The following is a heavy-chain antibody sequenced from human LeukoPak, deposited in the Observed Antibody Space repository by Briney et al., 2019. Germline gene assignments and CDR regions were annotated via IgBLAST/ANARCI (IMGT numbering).Heavy chain of an antibody. CDR2: ISGSGGST. Sequence: GGSLRLSCAASGFTFSSYAMSWVRQAPGKGLEWVSAISGSGGSTYYADSVKGRFTISRDNSKNTLYLRMNSLRAEDTAVYYCAKPTSADSSGYYLLFDYWGQGTLVTVSS. V-gene: IGHV3-23*01. D-gene: IGHD3-22*01. CDR1: GFTFSSYA. CDR3: AKPTSADSSGYYLLFDY. J-gene: IGHJ4*02.